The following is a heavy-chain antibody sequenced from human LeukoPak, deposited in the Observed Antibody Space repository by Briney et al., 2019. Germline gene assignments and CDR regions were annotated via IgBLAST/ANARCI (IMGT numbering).Heavy chain of an antibody. CDR3: ARGVSTSSGWSYRAKYYFDY. Sequence: SETLSLTCTVSGGSISSYYWSWIRQPPGKGLEWIGYIYYSGSTNYNPSLKSRVTISVDTSKNQFSLKLSSVTAADTAVYYCARGVSTSSGWSYRAKYYFDYWGQGTLVTVSS. CDR1: GGSISSYY. J-gene: IGHJ4*02. V-gene: IGHV4-59*12. D-gene: IGHD6-19*01. CDR2: IYYSGST.